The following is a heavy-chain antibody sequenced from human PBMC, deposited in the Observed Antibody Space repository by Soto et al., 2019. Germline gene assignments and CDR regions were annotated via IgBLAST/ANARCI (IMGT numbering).Heavy chain of an antibody. Sequence: PSETLSLTCTVSGGSISSYYWSWIRQPPGKGLEWIGYIYHSGSTYYNPSLKSRVTISVDRSKNQFSLKLSSVTAADTAVYYCASGQQLVRNYWGQATLVTVSS. CDR2: IYHSGST. V-gene: IGHV4-59*12. CDR3: ASGQQLVRNY. CDR1: GGSISSYY. D-gene: IGHD6-13*01. J-gene: IGHJ4*02.